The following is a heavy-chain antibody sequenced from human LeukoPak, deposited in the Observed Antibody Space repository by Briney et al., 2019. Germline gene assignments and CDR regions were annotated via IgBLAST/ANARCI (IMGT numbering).Heavy chain of an antibody. V-gene: IGHV4-34*01. CDR2: INHSGST. D-gene: IGHD3-10*01. J-gene: IGHJ6*03. Sequence: SETLSLTCAVYGGSFSGYYWSWIRQPPGKGLEWIGEINHSGSTNYNPSLKSRVTISVDTSKNQFSLKLSSVTAADTAVYYCARGGGWFGELDYMDVWGKGTTVTISS. CDR3: ARGGGWFGELDYMDV. CDR1: GGSFSGYY.